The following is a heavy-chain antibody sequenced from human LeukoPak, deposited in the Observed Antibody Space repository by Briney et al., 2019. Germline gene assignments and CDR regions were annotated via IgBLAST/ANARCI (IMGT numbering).Heavy chain of an antibody. CDR3: ARYCGGDCYGMDV. J-gene: IGHJ6*02. Sequence: TGGSLRLSCAASGLTFSSYWMSWVRQAPGKGLEWVANIKQDGSEKDYVDSVRGRFTISRDNPKNSLYLQMNSLRAEDTAVYYCARYCGGDCYGMDVWGQGTTVTVSS. V-gene: IGHV3-7*01. CDR2: IKQDGSEK. CDR1: GLTFSSYW. D-gene: IGHD2-21*02.